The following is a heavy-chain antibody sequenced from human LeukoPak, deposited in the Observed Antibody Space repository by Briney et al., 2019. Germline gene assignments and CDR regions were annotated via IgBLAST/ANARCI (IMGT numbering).Heavy chain of an antibody. V-gene: IGHV7-4-1*02. J-gene: IGHJ4*02. D-gene: IGHD3-16*02. CDR2: IHPSTGNP. CDR3: ARAFQSLGGLALPDY. Sequence: ASVKVSCKASGYTFTNYAMNCVRQAPVQGLEWMGWIHPSTGNPTYAQGFTGRFVFSLDTSVSTTYLQISGLKAEDTAVYYCARAFQSLGGLALPDYWGQGTLVTVSS. CDR1: GYTFTNYA.